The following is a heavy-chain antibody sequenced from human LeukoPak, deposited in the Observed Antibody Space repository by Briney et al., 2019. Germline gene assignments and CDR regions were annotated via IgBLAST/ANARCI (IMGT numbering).Heavy chain of an antibody. CDR2: IYPGGSDA. D-gene: IGHD3-22*01. V-gene: IGHV5-51*01. J-gene: IGHJ3*02. CDR1: GYSFTSYW. CDR3: ARLRADSSGYPARGDGFDI. Sequence: GESLKISCKGSGYSFTSYWIGWVRQMPGKGLEWMGIIYPGGSDARYSPSFQGQVTISADKSISTASLQWSSLKASDTAMYYCARLRADSSGYPARGDGFDIWGQGTVVTVSS.